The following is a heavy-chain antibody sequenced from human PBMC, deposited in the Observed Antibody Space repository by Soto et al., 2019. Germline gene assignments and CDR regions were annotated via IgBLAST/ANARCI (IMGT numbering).Heavy chain of an antibody. J-gene: IGHJ4*02. V-gene: IGHV1-69*06. CDR3: AAIMAMVDY. Sequence: SVKVSCKASGGTFSTYAISWVRQAPGQGLEWMGGIIPIFGTANYAQKFQGRVTITADKSTSTAYMELSSLRSEDTAVYYCAAIMAMVDYWGQGTLVTAPQ. D-gene: IGHD5-18*01. CDR2: IIPIFGTA. CDR1: GGTFSTYA.